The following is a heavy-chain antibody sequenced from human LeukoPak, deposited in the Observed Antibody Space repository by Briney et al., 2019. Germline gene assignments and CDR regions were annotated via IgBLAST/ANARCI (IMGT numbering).Heavy chain of an antibody. CDR1: GYTFTSYD. J-gene: IGHJ3*02. D-gene: IGHD3-22*01. Sequence: GASVKVSCKASGYTFTSYDINWVRQATGQGLEWMGWMSPNSGNTGYAQKFQGRVTMTRNTSISTAYMELSSLRSEDTAVYYCARGDYYDSSDAFDIWGQGTMVTVSS. CDR3: ARGDYYDSSDAFDI. V-gene: IGHV1-8*01. CDR2: MSPNSGNT.